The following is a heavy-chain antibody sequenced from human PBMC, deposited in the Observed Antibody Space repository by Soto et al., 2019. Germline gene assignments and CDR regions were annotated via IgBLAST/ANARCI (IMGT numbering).Heavy chain of an antibody. CDR1: GGSISSGGYY. Sequence: SETLSRTCTVSGGSISSGGYYWSWIREDAGKGLEWIGYMYYSGSTYYNPSLKSRVTISVDTSKNKFSLKLSSVTAADTAVYYCARYRNRRGYSGYEPEPWGQGTLVTVSS. D-gene: IGHD5-12*01. CDR2: MYYSGST. V-gene: IGHV4-31*03. CDR3: ARYRNRRGYSGYEPEP. J-gene: IGHJ5*02.